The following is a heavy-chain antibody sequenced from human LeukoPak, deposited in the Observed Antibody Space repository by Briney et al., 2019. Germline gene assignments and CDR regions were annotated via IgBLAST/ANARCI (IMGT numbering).Heavy chain of an antibody. CDR2: IYYSGST. CDR1: GGSISSSSYY. Sequence: PSETLSLTCTVSGGSISSSSYYWGWIRQPPGKGLEWIGSIYYSGSTYYNPSLKSRVTISVDTSKNQFSLKLSSVTAADTAVYYCARDYYYDSSGYYSRVLPFDYWGQGTLVTVSS. V-gene: IGHV4-39*02. D-gene: IGHD3-22*01. CDR3: ARDYYYDSSGYYSRVLPFDY. J-gene: IGHJ4*02.